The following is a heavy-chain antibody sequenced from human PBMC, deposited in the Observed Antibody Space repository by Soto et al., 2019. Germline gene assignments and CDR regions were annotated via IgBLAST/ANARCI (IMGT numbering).Heavy chain of an antibody. D-gene: IGHD3-3*01. CDR3: ARDHYDFWSGFPPNIWFHP. V-gene: IGHV3-23*01. Sequence: EEQLLQSGGGVVQSGGSLRLSCEASGFLFSSYAMNWVRQAPGKGLEWVSSISSHGDTTYYAESVRGRFTISRDNSKNTLFLQMNSLRAGDTAVYFCARDHYDFWSGFPPNIWFHPWCQGTLVTVSS. J-gene: IGHJ5*02. CDR1: GFLFSSYA. CDR2: ISSHGDTT.